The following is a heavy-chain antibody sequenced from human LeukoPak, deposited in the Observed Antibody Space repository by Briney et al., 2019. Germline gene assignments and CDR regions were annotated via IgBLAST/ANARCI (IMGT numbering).Heavy chain of an antibody. V-gene: IGHV3-33*01. CDR1: GFTFSTYA. Sequence: GRSLRLSCAASGFTFSTYAMHWVRQAPGKGLEWVAVIWSDSTNKYYADSVRGQFTISRDNSKNTLYLQMSSLRAEDTAMYYCARDRLTTVTTFHFDYWGQGTLVTVSS. D-gene: IGHD4-17*01. CDR2: IWSDSTNK. J-gene: IGHJ4*02. CDR3: ARDRLTTVTTFHFDY.